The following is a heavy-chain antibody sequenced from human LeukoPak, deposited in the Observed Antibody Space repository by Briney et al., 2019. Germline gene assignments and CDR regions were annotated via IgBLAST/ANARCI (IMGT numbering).Heavy chain of an antibody. CDR2: ISGSGGST. CDR3: AKVPSVSNYYYYMDV. Sequence: GGSLRLSCAAPGFTFSNYAMSWVRQAPGKGLEWVSTISGSGGSTSYADSVKGRLTISRDNSKNALYLQMNSLRDEDTAVYYCAKVPSVSNYYYYMDVWGKGTTVTVSS. J-gene: IGHJ6*03. D-gene: IGHD3-16*02. CDR1: GFTFSNYA. V-gene: IGHV3-23*01.